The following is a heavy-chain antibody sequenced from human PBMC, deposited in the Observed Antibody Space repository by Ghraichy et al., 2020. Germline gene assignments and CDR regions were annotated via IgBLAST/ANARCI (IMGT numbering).Heavy chain of an antibody. CDR1: GGTFSSYA. D-gene: IGHD2-2*02. Sequence: SVKVSCKASGGTFSSYAISWVRQAPGQGLEWMGRIIPILGIANYAQKFQGRVTITADKSTSTAYMELSSLRSEDTAVYYCASISDLGYCSSTSCYTSSYYYYMDVWGKGTTVTVSS. CDR2: IIPILGIA. J-gene: IGHJ6*03. CDR3: ASISDLGYCSSTSCYTSSYYYYMDV. V-gene: IGHV1-69*04.